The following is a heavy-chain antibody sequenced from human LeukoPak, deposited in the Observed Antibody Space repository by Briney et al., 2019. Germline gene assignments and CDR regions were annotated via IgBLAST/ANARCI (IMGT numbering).Heavy chain of an antibody. V-gene: IGHV3-11*05. Sequence: PGGSLRLSCAASGFIFSDYYMSWIRQAPGKGLEWVSYISSSSSYTNYADSVKGRFTISRDNAKNSLYLQMNSLRAEDTAVYYCARGGEWEPVYWGQGTLVTVSS. D-gene: IGHD1-26*01. J-gene: IGHJ4*02. CDR1: GFIFSDYY. CDR2: ISSSSSYT. CDR3: ARGGEWEPVY.